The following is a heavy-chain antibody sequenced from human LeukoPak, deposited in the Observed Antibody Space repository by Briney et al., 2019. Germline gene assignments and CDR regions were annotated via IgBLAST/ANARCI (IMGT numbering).Heavy chain of an antibody. V-gene: IGHV3-21*01. Sequence: GGSLRLSCAASGFTFSSYWMRWVRQAPGKGLEWVSSISSSSSYIYYADSVKGRFTISRDNAKNSLYLQMNSLRAEDTAVYYCASDWSDIVVVPAASFDYWGQGTLVTVSS. J-gene: IGHJ4*02. CDR2: ISSSSSYI. CDR1: GFTFSSYW. D-gene: IGHD2-2*01. CDR3: ASDWSDIVVVPAASFDY.